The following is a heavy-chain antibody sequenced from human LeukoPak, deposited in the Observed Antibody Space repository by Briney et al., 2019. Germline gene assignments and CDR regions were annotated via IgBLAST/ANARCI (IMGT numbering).Heavy chain of an antibody. CDR3: ARDSPYAFDI. J-gene: IGHJ3*02. CDR2: INHSGST. Sequence: SETLSLTCAVYGGSFSGYYWSWIRQPPGKGLEWIGEINHSGSTNYNPSLKSRVTISVDTSKNQFSLKLSSVTAADTAMYYCARDSPYAFDIWGQGTMVTVSS. D-gene: IGHD2-21*01. CDR1: GGSFSGYY. V-gene: IGHV4-34*01.